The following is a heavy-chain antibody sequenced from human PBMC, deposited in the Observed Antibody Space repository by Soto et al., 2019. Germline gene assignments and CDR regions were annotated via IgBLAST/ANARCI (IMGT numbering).Heavy chain of an antibody. V-gene: IGHV1-8*01. CDR2: MNPNSGNT. Sequence: ASVKVYCKASGYTFTSYDINWVRQATGQGLEWMGWMNPNSGNTGYAQKFQGRVTMTRNTSISTAYMELSSLRSEDTAVYYCARIKPYYDFWSGYYTGGDGMDVWGQGTTVTVSS. CDR1: GYTFTSYD. CDR3: ARIKPYYDFWSGYYTGGDGMDV. D-gene: IGHD3-3*01. J-gene: IGHJ6*02.